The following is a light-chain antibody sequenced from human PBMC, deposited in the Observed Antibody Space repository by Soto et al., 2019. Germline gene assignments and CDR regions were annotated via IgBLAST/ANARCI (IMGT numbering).Light chain of an antibody. J-gene: IGLJ1*01. Sequence: QSVLTQPPSASGSPGQSLAISCTVTSSDVGFYNFVSWYQQSPGKAPKLLIYGVTNRPSGISYRFSGSKSGSTASLTIYGLRDEDEADYYCSSYSTSFFYVFGTGTKVTVL. CDR3: SSYSTSFFYV. CDR1: SSDVGFYNF. V-gene: IGLV2-14*01. CDR2: GVT.